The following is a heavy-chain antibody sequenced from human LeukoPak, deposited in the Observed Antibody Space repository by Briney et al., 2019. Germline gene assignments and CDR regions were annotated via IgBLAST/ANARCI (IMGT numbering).Heavy chain of an antibody. D-gene: IGHD5-18*01. V-gene: IGHV1-24*01. Sequence: ASVKVSCKVSGYTLTELSMHWVRQAPGKGLEGMGGFDPEDGETIYAQKFQGRVTMTEDTSTDTAYMELSSLRSEDTAVYYCATGPHLWLAQYFDYWGQGTLVTVSS. CDR3: ATGPHLWLAQYFDY. CDR1: GYTLTELS. J-gene: IGHJ4*02. CDR2: FDPEDGET.